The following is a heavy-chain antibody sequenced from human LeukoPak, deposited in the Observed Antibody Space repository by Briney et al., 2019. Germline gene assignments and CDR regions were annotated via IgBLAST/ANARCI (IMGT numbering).Heavy chain of an antibody. J-gene: IGHJ4*02. CDR3: ARDLVAAKDYFDY. Sequence: PSETLSLTCAVSGGSISSSNWWRWVRQPPGKGLEWIGEIYHSGSTNYNPSLKSRVTISVDTSKNQFSLKLSSVTAADTAVYYCARDLVAAKDYFDYWGQGTLVTVSS. V-gene: IGHV4-4*02. D-gene: IGHD2-15*01. CDR2: IYHSGST. CDR1: GGSISSSNW.